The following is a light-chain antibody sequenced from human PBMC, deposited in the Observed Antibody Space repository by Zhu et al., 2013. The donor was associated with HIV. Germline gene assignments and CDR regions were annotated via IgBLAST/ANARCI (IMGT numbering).Light chain of an antibody. Sequence: DIQLTQSPSSLSASVGDRVTITCRASQSISTWLAWYQQKPGKAPKVLIYHASSLESGVSSRFSGSGSGTEFTLTINSLQPDDFATYYCQQYSTYSQTFGQGTKVEI. CDR2: HAS. CDR1: QSISTW. J-gene: IGKJ1*01. V-gene: IGKV1-5*01. CDR3: QQYSTYSQT.